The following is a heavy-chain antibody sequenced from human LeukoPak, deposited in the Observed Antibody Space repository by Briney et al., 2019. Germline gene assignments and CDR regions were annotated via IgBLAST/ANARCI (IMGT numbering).Heavy chain of an antibody. D-gene: IGHD3-22*01. Sequence: GGSLRLSCAASGFTFSSYEMNWVRQAPGKGLEWVSYISSSGSTIYYADSLKGRFTISRDNAKNSLYLQMNSLRAEDTAVYYCARDSLTMIVGRQKRGLDYWGQGTLVTVSS. CDR2: ISSSGSTI. CDR1: GFTFSSYE. V-gene: IGHV3-48*03. CDR3: ARDSLTMIVGRQKRGLDY. J-gene: IGHJ4*02.